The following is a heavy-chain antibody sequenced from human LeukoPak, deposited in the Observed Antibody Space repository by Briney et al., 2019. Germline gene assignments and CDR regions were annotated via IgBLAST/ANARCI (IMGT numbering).Heavy chain of an antibody. J-gene: IGHJ3*02. CDR2: IKSKTNGGTT. D-gene: IGHD1-26*01. CDR3: TTELRWEGPLVPDAFDI. CDR1: GFTFSNAW. V-gene: IGHV3-15*01. Sequence: GGSLRLSCAASGFTFSNAWMTWVRQAPGKGLEWVGRIKSKTNGGTTDYTAPVNGRFTISRDDSKNTLYLQMNSLKTEDTAVYYRTTELRWEGPLVPDAFDIWGQGTMVTVSS.